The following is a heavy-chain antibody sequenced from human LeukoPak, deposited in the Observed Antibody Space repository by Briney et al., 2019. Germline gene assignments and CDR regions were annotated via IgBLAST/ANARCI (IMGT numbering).Heavy chain of an antibody. CDR2: TYYRSKWYN. CDR1: GDSVSSNSAA. Sequence: SQTLSLTCAISGDSVSSNSAAWNWIRQSPSRGLEWLGRTYYRSKWYNDYAVSVKSRITINPDTSKNQFSLKLSSVTAADTAVYYCARVSRGAGYDFWSGYGYCFWFDPWGQGTLVTVSS. V-gene: IGHV6-1*01. J-gene: IGHJ5*02. CDR3: ARVSRGAGYDFWSGYGYCFWFDP. D-gene: IGHD3-3*01.